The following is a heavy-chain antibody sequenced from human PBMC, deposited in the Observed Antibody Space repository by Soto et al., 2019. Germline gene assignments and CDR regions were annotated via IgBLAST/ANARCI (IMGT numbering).Heavy chain of an antibody. CDR1: GGSISSGGYY. D-gene: IGHD3-10*01. CDR3: AREIEYGSGSYMEAFDI. Sequence: SETLSLTCTVSGGSISSGGYYWSWIRQHPGKGLEWIGYIYYSGSTYYNPSLKSRVTISVDTSKNQFSLKLSSVTAADTAVYYCAREIEYGSGSYMEAFDIWGQGTMVTVSS. J-gene: IGHJ3*02. CDR2: IYYSGST. V-gene: IGHV4-31*03.